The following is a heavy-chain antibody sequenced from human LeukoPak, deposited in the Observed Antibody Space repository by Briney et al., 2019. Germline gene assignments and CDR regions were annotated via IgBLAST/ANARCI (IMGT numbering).Heavy chain of an antibody. Sequence: ASVKVSCKASGYTFTNYAMNWVRQAPGQGLEWMGWIHPSTGKPTYAQGFTGRFVFSLDTSVSTTYLQISSLKAEDTAVYYCARAYQRLGELSLPYYWGQGTLVTVSS. D-gene: IGHD3-16*02. CDR3: ARAYQRLGELSLPYY. J-gene: IGHJ4*02. CDR1: GYTFTNYA. V-gene: IGHV7-4-1*02. CDR2: IHPSTGKP.